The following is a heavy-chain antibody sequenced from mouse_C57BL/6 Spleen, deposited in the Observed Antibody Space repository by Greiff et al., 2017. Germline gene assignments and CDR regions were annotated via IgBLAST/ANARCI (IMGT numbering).Heavy chain of an antibody. CDR1: GYTFTSYW. J-gene: IGHJ2*01. CDR2: IYPGNSDT. V-gene: IGHV1-5*01. D-gene: IGHD2-2*01. Sequence: VQLQQSGTVLARPGASVKMSCKTSGYTFTSYWMHWVKQRPGQGLEWIGAIYPGNSDTSYNQKFKGKAKLTAVTSASTAYMERSSLTNEDSAVYYCTRTMVTGGYFDYWGQGTTLTVSS. CDR3: TRTMVTGGYFDY.